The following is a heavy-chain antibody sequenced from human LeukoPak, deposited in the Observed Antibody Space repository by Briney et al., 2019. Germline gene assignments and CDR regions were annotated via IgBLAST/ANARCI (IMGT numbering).Heavy chain of an antibody. CDR3: ATEPPGYSGYDYYYYGMDV. CDR2: ISAYNGNT. J-gene: IGHJ6*02. Sequence: ASVKVSCKASGYTFTSYGFSWVRQAPGQGLEWMGWISAYNGNTNYAQKFQDRVTMTTDTSTSTAYMELRSLRSEDTAVYYCATEPPGYSGYDYYYYGMDVWGQGTTVTVSS. D-gene: IGHD5-12*01. CDR1: GYTFTSYG. V-gene: IGHV1-18*01.